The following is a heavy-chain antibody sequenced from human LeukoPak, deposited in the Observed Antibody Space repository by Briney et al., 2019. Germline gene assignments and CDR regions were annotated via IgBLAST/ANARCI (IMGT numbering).Heavy chain of an antibody. D-gene: IGHD6-6*01. CDR1: GFTFSSYE. CDR2: IKGDGTIT. V-gene: IGHV3-74*01. J-gene: IGHJ4*02. Sequence: AGGSLRLSCAASGFTFSSYEMNWVRQAPGKGLVWVSRIKGDGTITNYADSVKGRFTISRDNAKNTLYLQMNSLGVEDTAVYFCAKMSSSSSSDDYWGQGTLVTVSS. CDR3: AKMSSSSSSDDY.